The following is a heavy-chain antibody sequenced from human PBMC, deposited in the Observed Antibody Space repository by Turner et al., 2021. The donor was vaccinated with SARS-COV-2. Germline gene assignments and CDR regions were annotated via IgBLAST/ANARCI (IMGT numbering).Heavy chain of an antibody. V-gene: IGHV1-8*03. D-gene: IGHD1-26*01. J-gene: IGHJ6*03. CDR2: MNPNSGNT. CDR3: ARVGVGATEYMDV. Sequence: QVQPVQSGAEVKKPGASVTVSCKAFGYTCTSYDINWVRQATGQGLEWLGWMNPNSGNTVYAQKFQGRVTITRNTSISTAYMELSSLRSEDTAVYYCARVGVGATEYMDVWGKGTTVTVSS. CDR1: GYTCTSYD.